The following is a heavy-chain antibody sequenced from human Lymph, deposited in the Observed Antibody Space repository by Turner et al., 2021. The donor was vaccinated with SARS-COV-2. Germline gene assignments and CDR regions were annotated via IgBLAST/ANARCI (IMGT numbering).Heavy chain of an antibody. Sequence: QLQLQESGPGLVKPSETLALTCTVADGSSSSSSYYWGWIRQPPGKGLEWIRGLYYSGSTYYNPSLKSRVTISVDTSKNQFSLKLSSVTAADTAVYYCARAPFIIVLMMYASGYFDNWGQGTLVTVSS. D-gene: IGHD2-8*01. J-gene: IGHJ4*02. V-gene: IGHV4-39*01. CDR1: DGSSSSSSYY. CDR3: ARAPFIIVLMMYASGYFDN. CDR2: LYYSGST.